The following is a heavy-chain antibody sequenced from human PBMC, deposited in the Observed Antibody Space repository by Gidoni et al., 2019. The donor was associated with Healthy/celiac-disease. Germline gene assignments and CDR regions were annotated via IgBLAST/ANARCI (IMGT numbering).Heavy chain of an antibody. D-gene: IGHD1-26*01. V-gene: IGHV3-74*01. CDR1: GFTFSSYW. J-gene: IGHJ5*02. CDR2: INSDGSST. Sequence: EVQLVESGGGLVQPGGSLRLSCAASGFTFSSYWMHWVRQAPGKGLVWVSRINSDGSSTSYADSVKGRFTISRDNAKNTLYLQMNSLRAEDTAVYYCARVKEGRSPDLNWFDPWGQGTLVTVSS. CDR3: ARVKEGRSPDLNWFDP.